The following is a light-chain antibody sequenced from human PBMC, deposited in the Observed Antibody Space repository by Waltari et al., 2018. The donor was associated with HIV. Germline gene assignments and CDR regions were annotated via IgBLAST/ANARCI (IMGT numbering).Light chain of an antibody. V-gene: IGKV3-15*01. CDR3: QQYNKWPPT. CDR2: GAS. J-gene: IGKJ1*01. CDR1: QSFSSN. Sequence: EIVMPQSPATLSVSPGERASLSCRASQSFSSNLAWYQQNPGQAPRLLIYGASTRATGIPARFSGSGSGTEVTLTISSLQSEDFAVYDCQQYNKWPPTFGQGTKVEIK.